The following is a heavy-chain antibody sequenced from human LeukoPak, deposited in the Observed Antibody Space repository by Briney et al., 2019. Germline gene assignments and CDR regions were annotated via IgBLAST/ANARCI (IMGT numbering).Heavy chain of an antibody. CDR1: DMTFSNYR. Sequence: GGSLRLSCVASDMTFSNYRMNWVRPAPGKGLEWDSYISGPSTTIYYADSVKGRFTISRDNAKNSLYLQMNSLRAEDTAVYYCARDRELGYYYYYMDVWGKGTTVTVSS. D-gene: IGHD3-10*01. CDR3: ARDRELGYYYYYMDV. V-gene: IGHV3-48*04. J-gene: IGHJ6*03. CDR2: ISGPSTTI.